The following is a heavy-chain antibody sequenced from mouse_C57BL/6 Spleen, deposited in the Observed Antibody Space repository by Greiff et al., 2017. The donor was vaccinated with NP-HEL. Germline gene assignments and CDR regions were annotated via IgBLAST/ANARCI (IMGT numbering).Heavy chain of an antibody. D-gene: IGHD1-1*01. CDR3: ARDGSSYSYYAMDY. J-gene: IGHJ4*01. CDR2: IYPGDGDT. CDR1: GYAFSSYW. Sequence: VQLQQSGAELVKPGASVKISCKASGYAFSSYWMNWVKQRPGKGLEWIGQIYPGDGDTNYNGKFKGKATLTADKSSSTAYMQLSSLTSEDSAVYFCARDGSSYSYYAMDYWGQGTSVTVSS. V-gene: IGHV1-80*01.